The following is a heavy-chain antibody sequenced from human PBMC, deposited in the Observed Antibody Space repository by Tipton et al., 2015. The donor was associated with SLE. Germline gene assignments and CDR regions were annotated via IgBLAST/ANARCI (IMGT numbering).Heavy chain of an antibody. Sequence: SLRLSCAASGFTFSSYWMSWVRQAPGKGLEWVANIKQDGSEKYYADSVKGRFTISRDNAKNSLYLQMNSLRAEDAALYYCAELSTADAFDVWGQGALVTVSS. CDR2: IKQDGSEK. V-gene: IGHV3-7*01. D-gene: IGHD5/OR15-5a*01. J-gene: IGHJ4*02. CDR1: GFTFSSYW. CDR3: AELSTADAFDV.